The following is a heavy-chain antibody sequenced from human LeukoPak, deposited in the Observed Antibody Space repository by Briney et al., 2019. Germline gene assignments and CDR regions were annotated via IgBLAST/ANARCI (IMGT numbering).Heavy chain of an antibody. Sequence: PGGSLRLSCAASGFTFSSYSMNWVRQAPGKGLEWVSSISSSSSYIYYADSVKGRFTISRDNAKNSLYLQMNSLRAEDTAVYYCVRDRGMLAAAFDIWGQGTMVTVSS. CDR1: GFTFSSYS. J-gene: IGHJ3*02. CDR2: ISSSSSYI. CDR3: VRDRGMLAAAFDI. D-gene: IGHD6-13*01. V-gene: IGHV3-21*01.